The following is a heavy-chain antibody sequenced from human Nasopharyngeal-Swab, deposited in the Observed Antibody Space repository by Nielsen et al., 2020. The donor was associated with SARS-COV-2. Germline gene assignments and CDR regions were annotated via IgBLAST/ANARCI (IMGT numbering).Heavy chain of an antibody. CDR1: RYSFTSYY. Sequence: ASVKVSCKESRYSFTSYYMHWVRQAPGQGLEWMGIINPSGGSTSYAQKFQGRVTMTRDTSTSTVYMELSSLRSEDTAVYYCARDVDSSGYYAWFDPWGQGTLVTVSS. V-gene: IGHV1-46*01. CDR2: INPSGGST. D-gene: IGHD3-22*01. J-gene: IGHJ5*02. CDR3: ARDVDSSGYYAWFDP.